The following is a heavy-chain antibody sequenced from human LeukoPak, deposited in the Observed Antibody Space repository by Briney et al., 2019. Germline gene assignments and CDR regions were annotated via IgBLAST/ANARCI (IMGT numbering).Heavy chain of an antibody. CDR3: ARQPIYEAYFDF. Sequence: GGSLRLSCAASGFPFDRYWMSWVRLAPGKGLEWVANIKHDGSEKTFVDSVKGRFTIFRDNAENSLYLQMNSLRAEDTAVYYCARQPIYEAYFDFWGQGTLVTVSS. CDR1: GFPFDRYW. CDR2: IKHDGSEK. D-gene: IGHD3-16*01. J-gene: IGHJ4*02. V-gene: IGHV3-7*01.